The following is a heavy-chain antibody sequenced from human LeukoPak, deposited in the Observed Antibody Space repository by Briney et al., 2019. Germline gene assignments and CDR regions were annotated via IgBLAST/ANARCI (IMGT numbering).Heavy chain of an antibody. CDR3: SGPEENNSGPPRPNYFAY. CDR2: IKQDGREK. V-gene: IGHV3-7*01. D-gene: IGHD1-1*01. CDR1: GFTFRTYW. J-gene: IGHJ4*02. Sequence: GGSLRLSCAASGFTFRTYWMSWVRQAPGKGLEWMANIKQDGREKYYVDSVKGRFTISRDNAKNALYLQMNSLRAEDTAVYYCSGPEENNSGPPRPNYFAYWGQGTLVPV.